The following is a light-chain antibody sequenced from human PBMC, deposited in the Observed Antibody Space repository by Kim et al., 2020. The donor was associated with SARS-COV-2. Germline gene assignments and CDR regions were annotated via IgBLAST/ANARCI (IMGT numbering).Light chain of an antibody. CDR1: QSVSSN. CDR3: QEYNNWLMYT. CDR2: SAS. V-gene: IGKV3-15*01. Sequence: EIVMTQSPATLSVSPGERVTLSCRASQSVSSNLAWYQQKPGQAPRLLIYSASTRATGIPARFNGSGSGTDFTLTISSLQSEDFAVYYCQEYNNWLMYTFGQGTKLEI. J-gene: IGKJ2*01.